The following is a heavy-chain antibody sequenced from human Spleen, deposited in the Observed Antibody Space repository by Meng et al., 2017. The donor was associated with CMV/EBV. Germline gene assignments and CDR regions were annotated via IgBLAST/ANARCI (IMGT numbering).Heavy chain of an antibody. CDR3: ASLRSGSGWYALHY. D-gene: IGHD6-19*01. J-gene: IGHJ4*02. V-gene: IGHV1-8*01. CDR1: GFTFINSD. Sequence: ASGFTFINSDINWVRQATGQGLEWMGWMNPNSGNTGYAQKFRGRVSMTRNTSISTAYMELSSLRSGDTAVYYCASLRSGSGWYALHYWGQGTLVSVSS. CDR2: MNPNSGNT.